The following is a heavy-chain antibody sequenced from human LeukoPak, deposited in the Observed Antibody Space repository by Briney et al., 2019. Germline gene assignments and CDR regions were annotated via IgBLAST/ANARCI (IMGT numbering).Heavy chain of an antibody. D-gene: IGHD4-23*01. CDR3: AKCVTLGRLRWYRDVH. CDR2: IRGSGGST. J-gene: IGHJ4*02. Sequence: GGSLRLSCAASGFTFSSYAMSWVRQAPGKGLEWVSAIRGSGGSTYYADSVKGRFTISRDNSKNTLYLQMNSLRAEDTAVYYFAKCVTLGRLRWYRDVHWGQGTLVTVSS. V-gene: IGHV3-23*01. CDR1: GFTFSSYA.